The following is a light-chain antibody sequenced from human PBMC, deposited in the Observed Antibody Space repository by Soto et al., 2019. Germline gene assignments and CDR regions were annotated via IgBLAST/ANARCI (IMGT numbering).Light chain of an antibody. J-gene: IGKJ1*01. CDR2: GAS. CDR3: QQYNNWPHT. Sequence: EIVMTQSPATLSVSPGERATLSCRASQSVGSNLAWYQQKPGQAPRLLIYGASTTATGIPARFSGSGSGTEFTLTIGSLQSEDFALYYCQQYNNWPHTFGQGTKVEIK. CDR1: QSVGSN. V-gene: IGKV3-15*01.